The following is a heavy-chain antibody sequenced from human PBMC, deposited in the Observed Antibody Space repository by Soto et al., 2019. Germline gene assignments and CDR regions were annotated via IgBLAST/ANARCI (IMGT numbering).Heavy chain of an antibody. CDR3: AREAAAGTYNWFDP. Sequence: QVQLVESGGGVVQPGRSLRLSCAASGFTFSSYAMHWVRQAPGKGLEWVAVISYDGSNKYYADSVKGRFTISRDNSKNTLYLQMNSLRAEDTAVYYCAREAAAGTYNWFDPWGQGTLVTVSS. D-gene: IGHD6-13*01. CDR1: GFTFSSYA. V-gene: IGHV3-30-3*01. CDR2: ISYDGSNK. J-gene: IGHJ5*02.